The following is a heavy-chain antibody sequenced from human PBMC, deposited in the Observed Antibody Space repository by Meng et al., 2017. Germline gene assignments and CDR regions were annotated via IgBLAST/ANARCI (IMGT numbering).Heavy chain of an antibody. Sequence: HVPLSLSGVAMREPGATVKVSCKASGYPFTSITMHWVRRDQEQRLEWMGRINAGNGNTKYSQKFQGRVTITRDTSESTAYMELSSLRSEDTAVYYCARDKLKTFDPWGQGTLVTVSS. V-gene: IGHV1-3*01. CDR2: INAGNGNT. CDR1: GYPFTSIT. CDR3: ARDKLKTFDP. J-gene: IGHJ5*02.